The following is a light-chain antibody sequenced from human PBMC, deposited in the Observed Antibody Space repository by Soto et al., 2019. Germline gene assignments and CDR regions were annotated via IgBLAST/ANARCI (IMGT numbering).Light chain of an antibody. Sequence: EIVLTQSPGTLSLFPGQRATLSCRASQSVSSSYLAWYQQKPGQAPRLLIYSASTRATGIPDRFSGSGSGTDFTLTISRLEPEDFAVYYCQQYGSSPWTFGQGTKVEIK. CDR2: SAS. CDR1: QSVSSSY. J-gene: IGKJ1*01. V-gene: IGKV3-20*01. CDR3: QQYGSSPWT.